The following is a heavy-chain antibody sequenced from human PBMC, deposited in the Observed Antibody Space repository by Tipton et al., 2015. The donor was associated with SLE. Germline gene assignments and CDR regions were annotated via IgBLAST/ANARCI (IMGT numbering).Heavy chain of an antibody. D-gene: IGHD6-13*01. CDR3: ARATAAGDYDYGMDV. J-gene: IGHJ6*02. Sequence: NFQGRVTMTTDTSTSTAYMELRSLRSDDTAVYYCARATAAGDYDYGMDVWGQGTTVTVSS. V-gene: IGHV1-18*01.